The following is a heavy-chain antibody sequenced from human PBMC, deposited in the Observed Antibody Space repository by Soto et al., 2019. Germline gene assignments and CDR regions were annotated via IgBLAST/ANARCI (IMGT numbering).Heavy chain of an antibody. V-gene: IGHV5-51*01. D-gene: IGHD3-10*02. CDR1: GYSFTSYW. CDR3: ARRYSVRGVFDP. J-gene: IGHJ5*02. Sequence: ESLMISCKGSGYSFTSYWIVWVRQMSRKGLEWKGIIYPGDSDTRYSTSIQRQVTISADKSISTAYLQWSSLKASDTAMYYCARRYSVRGVFDPWGQGTLVTVSS. CDR2: IYPGDSDT.